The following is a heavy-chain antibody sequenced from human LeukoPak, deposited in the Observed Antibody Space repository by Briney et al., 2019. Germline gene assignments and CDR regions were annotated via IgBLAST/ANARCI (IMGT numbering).Heavy chain of an antibody. V-gene: IGHV3-30-3*01. Sequence: PGGSLRLSCTASGFTFSRYAMHWVRQAPGKGLEWVALTSYDGNDQYYADFVKGRFTISRDNPKNTLYLQMNSLRADDTAVYYCARGSVGTPPPFESWGQGTLVTVSS. J-gene: IGHJ4*02. CDR3: ARGSVGTPPPFES. CDR2: TSYDGNDQ. CDR1: GFTFSRYA. D-gene: IGHD2-15*01.